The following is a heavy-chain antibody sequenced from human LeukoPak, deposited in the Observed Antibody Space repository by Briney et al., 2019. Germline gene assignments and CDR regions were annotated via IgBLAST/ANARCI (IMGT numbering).Heavy chain of an antibody. CDR1: GRSISSSNYY. CDR2: IYYSGST. V-gene: IGHV4-39*01. Sequence: SETLSLTCTVSGRSISSSNYYWGWIRQPPGKGLEWIGSIYYSGSTYYKSSLKSRITISVDTSKNQFSLKLSSVTAADTAVYYCARNVTGGSSGYWRFDYWGQGTLVTVSS. J-gene: IGHJ4*02. CDR3: ARNVTGGSSGYWRFDY. D-gene: IGHD3-22*01.